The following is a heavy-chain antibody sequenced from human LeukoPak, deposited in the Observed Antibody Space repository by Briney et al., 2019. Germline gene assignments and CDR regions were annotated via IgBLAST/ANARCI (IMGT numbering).Heavy chain of an antibody. D-gene: IGHD6-6*01. CDR2: IYYSGST. J-gene: IGHJ4*02. CDR3: ARELRSSSLGY. Sequence: SETLSLTCTVSGGSISSSSYCWGWIRQPPGKGLEWIGSIYYSGSTYYNPSLKSRVTISVDTSKNQFSLKLSSVTAADTAVYYCARELRSSSLGYWGQGTLVTVSS. V-gene: IGHV4-39*07. CDR1: GGSISSSSYC.